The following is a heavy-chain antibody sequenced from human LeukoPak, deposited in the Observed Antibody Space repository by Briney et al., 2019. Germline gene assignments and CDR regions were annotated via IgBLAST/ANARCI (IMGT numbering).Heavy chain of an antibody. CDR3: AGAPYSNFSFDY. J-gene: IGHJ4*02. D-gene: IGHD4-11*01. Sequence: SETLSLTCAVYGGSFSGYYWSWIRQPPGKGLEWIGEINHSGSTNYNPSLKSRVTISVDTSKNQFSLKLSSVTAADTAVYYCAGAPYSNFSFDYWGQGTLVTVSS. CDR1: GGSFSGYY. V-gene: IGHV4-34*01. CDR2: INHSGST.